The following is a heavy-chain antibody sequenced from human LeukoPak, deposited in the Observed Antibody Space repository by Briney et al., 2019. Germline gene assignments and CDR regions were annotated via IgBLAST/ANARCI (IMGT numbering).Heavy chain of an antibody. J-gene: IGHJ4*02. D-gene: IGHD2-2*01. V-gene: IGHV1-69*04. Sequence: ASVKVSCKASGGTFSSYTISWVRQAPGQGLEWMGRIIPILGIANYAQKFQGRVTITADKSTSTAYMELSSLRSEDTAVYYCARDVSKGYCSSTSCYGFDYWGQGTLVTVSS. CDR1: GGTFSSYT. CDR2: IIPILGIA. CDR3: ARDVSKGYCSSTSCYGFDY.